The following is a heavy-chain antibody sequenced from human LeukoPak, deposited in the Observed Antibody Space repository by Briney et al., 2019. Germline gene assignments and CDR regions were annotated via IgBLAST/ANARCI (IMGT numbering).Heavy chain of an antibody. D-gene: IGHD6-19*01. Sequence: GGSLRLSCAASGFTFSNAWMNWVRQAPGKGLEWVGRTKSKTDGGTTDYAALVRGRFTISRDDSKDTLYLQMSSLKTEDTAVYYCTTDLAVDGDGMDVWGQGTTVTVSS. CDR3: TTDLAVDGDGMDV. CDR2: TKSKTDGGTT. V-gene: IGHV3-15*07. J-gene: IGHJ6*02. CDR1: GFTFSNAW.